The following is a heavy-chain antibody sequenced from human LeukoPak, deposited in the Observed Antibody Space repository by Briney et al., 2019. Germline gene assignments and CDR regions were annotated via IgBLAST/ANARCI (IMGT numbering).Heavy chain of an antibody. CDR3: ARDHRFMVRGVIGGP. V-gene: IGHV1-2*02. CDR2: INPNSGGT. J-gene: IGHJ5*02. Sequence: GASVNVSCKASGYTFTGYYMHWVRQAPGQGLEWMGWINPNSGGTNYAQKFQGRVTMTRDTSISTAYMELSGLRSDDTAVYYCARDHRFMVRGVIGGPWGQGTLVTVSS. CDR1: GYTFTGYY. D-gene: IGHD3-10*01.